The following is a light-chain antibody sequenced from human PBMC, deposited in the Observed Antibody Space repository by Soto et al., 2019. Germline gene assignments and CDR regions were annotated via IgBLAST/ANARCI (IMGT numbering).Light chain of an antibody. V-gene: IGKV1-33*01. J-gene: IGKJ3*01. CDR2: DAS. CDR3: QHCDYPPI. Sequence: DIQMTQSPSSLSASVGDRLTITCQASHDITSYLNWYQHKPGKAPKLLIYDASILEAGVPPRFSGSGSGTYFTLTSSGLQPEDVATYYCQHCDYPPIFGPGTTVDFK. CDR1: HDITSY.